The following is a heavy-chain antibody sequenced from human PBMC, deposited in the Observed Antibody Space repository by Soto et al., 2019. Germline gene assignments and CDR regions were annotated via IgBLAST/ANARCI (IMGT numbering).Heavy chain of an antibody. V-gene: IGHV4-34*01. CDR2: INHSGST. CDR1: GGSFSGYY. Sequence: SETLSLTCAVYGGSFSGYYWSWIRQPPGKGLEWIGEINHSGSTNYNPSLKSRVTISVDTSKNQFSLKLSSVTAADTAVYYCARGGKVVPAAMLEYYYYYMDVWGKGTTVTVSS. J-gene: IGHJ6*03. CDR3: ARGGKVVPAAMLEYYYYYMDV. D-gene: IGHD2-2*01.